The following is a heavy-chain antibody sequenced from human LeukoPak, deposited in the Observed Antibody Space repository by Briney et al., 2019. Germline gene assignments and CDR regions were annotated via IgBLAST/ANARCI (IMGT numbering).Heavy chain of an antibody. Sequence: PGGSLRLSCAASGFTFSSYGMHWVRQAPGKGLEWVAVISYDGSNKYYADSVKGRFTISRDNSKNTLYLQMNSRRADDTAVYYCAKDPTHFRVWDDYDTNILSHWGQGTLVTVSS. V-gene: IGHV3-30*18. CDR2: ISYDGSNK. CDR1: GFTFSSYG. D-gene: IGHD4/OR15-4a*01. J-gene: IGHJ4*02. CDR3: AKDPTHFRVWDDYDTNILSH.